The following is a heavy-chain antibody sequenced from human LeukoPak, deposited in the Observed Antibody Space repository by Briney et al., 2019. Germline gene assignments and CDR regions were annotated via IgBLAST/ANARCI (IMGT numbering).Heavy chain of an antibody. CDR1: GFTFSNYA. J-gene: IGHJ4*02. V-gene: IGHV3-23*01. Sequence: GGSLRLSCAASGFTFSNYAMSWVRQAPGKGLEWVSLISGSGGSTYYADSVKGRFTISRDNSKNTLYLQMNSLRAEDTAVYYCAKGGYYYDSSGYFPFDYWGQGTLITVSS. CDR3: AKGGYYYDSSGYFPFDY. CDR2: ISGSGGST. D-gene: IGHD3-22*01.